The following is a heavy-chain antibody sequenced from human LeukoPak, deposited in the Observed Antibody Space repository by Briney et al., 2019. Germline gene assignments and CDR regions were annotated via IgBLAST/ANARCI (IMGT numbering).Heavy chain of an antibody. D-gene: IGHD2-2*01. CDR3: AKVRPRDIVVVPAATDGAFDI. CDR2: ISSSSSTI. CDR1: GFTLSSYS. V-gene: IGHV3-48*04. Sequence: GGSLRLSCAASGFTLSSYSMNWVRQAPGKGLEWVSYISSSSSTIYYADSVKGRFTISRDNAKNSLYLQMNSLRAEDTAVYYCAKVRPRDIVVVPAATDGAFDIWGQGTMVTVSS. J-gene: IGHJ3*02.